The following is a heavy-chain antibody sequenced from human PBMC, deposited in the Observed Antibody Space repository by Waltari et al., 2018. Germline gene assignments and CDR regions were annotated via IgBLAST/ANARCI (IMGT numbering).Heavy chain of an antibody. CDR3: TRGVAEGFDP. V-gene: IGHV3-74*01. J-gene: IGHJ5*02. CDR1: GITFSSYW. CDR2: INTDGGIP. D-gene: IGHD2-15*01. Sequence: EVQLVESGGDLVQPGGSLRLSCAASGITFSSYWMHWVGQAPGTGRVWVSLINTDGGIPIYAEAVRGRLTISRDNAKNTLYLQMNSLRVDDSAVYYCTRGVAEGFDPWGQGTLVTVSS.